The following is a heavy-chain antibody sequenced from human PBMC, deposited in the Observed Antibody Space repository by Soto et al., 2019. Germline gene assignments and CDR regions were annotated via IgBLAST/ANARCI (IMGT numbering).Heavy chain of an antibody. CDR2: ISWNSGSI. CDR1: GFTFDDYA. J-gene: IGHJ4*02. V-gene: IGHV3-9*01. Sequence: EVQLVESGGGLVQPGRSLRLSCAASGFTFDDYAMHWVRQAPGKGLEWVSGISWNSGSIGYADSVKGRFTISRDHAKNSLYLQMNSLRAEDTALYYCAKDLRRKVVVAATWGFDYWGQGTLVTVSS. D-gene: IGHD2-15*01. CDR3: AKDLRRKVVVAATWGFDY.